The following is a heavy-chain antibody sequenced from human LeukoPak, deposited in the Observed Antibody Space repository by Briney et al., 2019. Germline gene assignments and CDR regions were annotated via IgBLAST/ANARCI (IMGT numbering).Heavy chain of an antibody. D-gene: IGHD3-16*01. CDR2: IYYRGNT. J-gene: IGHJ5*02. CDR3: ARGPLTDYGLFGP. Sequence: SETLSLTCIVSSGSISSYYWTWIRQPPGEGLEWIGYIYYRGNTNYNPSLKSRVTISVDTSKNQFSLKLSSVTAADTAVYYCARGPLTDYGLFGPWGQGTLVTVSS. V-gene: IGHV4-59*01. CDR1: SGSISSYY.